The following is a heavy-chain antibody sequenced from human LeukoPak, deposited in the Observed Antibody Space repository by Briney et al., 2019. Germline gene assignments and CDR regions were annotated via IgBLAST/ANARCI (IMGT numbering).Heavy chain of an antibody. V-gene: IGHV3-48*04. CDR2: ISSSSSTI. CDR1: GFTFSTYS. J-gene: IGHJ3*02. Sequence: PGGSLRLSCAASGFTFSTYSMNWVRQAPGKGLEWVSYISSSSSTIYYADSVKGRFTISRDNAKNSLYLQMNSLRAEDTAVYYCARSKRWLQFGAFDIWGQGTMVTVSS. D-gene: IGHD5-24*01. CDR3: ARSKRWLQFGAFDI.